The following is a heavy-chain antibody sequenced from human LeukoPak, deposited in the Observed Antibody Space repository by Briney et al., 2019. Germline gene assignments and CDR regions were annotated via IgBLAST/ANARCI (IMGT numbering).Heavy chain of an antibody. J-gene: IGHJ4*02. CDR3: ATRSESSYGGVFDF. CDR1: GYTFTRYA. D-gene: IGHD3-10*01. V-gene: IGHV1-3*04. CDR2: INTGNGNT. Sequence: ASVKVSCKASGYTFTRYAMHWVRQAPGQSLDWMGWINTGNGNTKYSPKFQGRVTLSRDTSANTVYMEVTSLRSEDTAVYYCATRSESSYGGVFDFWGQGSLVTVSS.